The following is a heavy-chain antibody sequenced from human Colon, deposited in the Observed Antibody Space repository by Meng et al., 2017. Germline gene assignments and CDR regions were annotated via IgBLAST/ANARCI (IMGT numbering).Heavy chain of an antibody. Sequence: QGQVQQVGPGLVKPLPTLSLTCAISGDSVSSNSASWNWIRQSPSRGLEWLARTYYSSKWKNDSAVSVKGRITINADTSTNQVSLQLNSVTPEDTAVYYCARGFLVRGFDSWGQGTLVTVSS. V-gene: IGHV6-1*01. CDR2: TYYSSKWKN. J-gene: IGHJ4*02. CDR1: GDSVSSNSAS. D-gene: IGHD3-3*01. CDR3: ARGFLVRGFDS.